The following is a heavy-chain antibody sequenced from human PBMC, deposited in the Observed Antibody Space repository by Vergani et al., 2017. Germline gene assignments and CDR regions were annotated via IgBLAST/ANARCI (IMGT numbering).Heavy chain of an antibody. D-gene: IGHD3-10*01. CDR3: GRVADFYGLGSRLLDL. CDR1: GGSMSGYY. V-gene: IGHV4-59*01. Sequence: QVRLQESGPGLVKPSETLSLTCSVSGGSMSGYYWSWIRQPPGKELEWIGYMYHSGSTNYNPSLETRVTRSGDTAKNQFSLKLNSVTAADTAVYYCGRVADFYGLGSRLLDLWGQGILVNVSS. CDR2: MYHSGST. J-gene: IGHJ5*02.